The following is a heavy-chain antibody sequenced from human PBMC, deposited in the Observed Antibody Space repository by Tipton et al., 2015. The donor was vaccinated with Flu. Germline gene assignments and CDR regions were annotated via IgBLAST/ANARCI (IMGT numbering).Heavy chain of an antibody. D-gene: IGHD6-13*01. J-gene: IGHJ5*02. CDR2: IYYSGST. CDR1: GGSISSYY. V-gene: IGHV4-59*01. Sequence: TLSLTCTASGGSISSYYWSWIRQPPGKGLEWIGYIYYSGSTNYNPSLKSRVTISVDTSKNQFSLKLSSVTAADTAVYYCARGENDGAASSWFDPWGQGTLVTVSS. CDR3: ARGENDGAASSWFDP.